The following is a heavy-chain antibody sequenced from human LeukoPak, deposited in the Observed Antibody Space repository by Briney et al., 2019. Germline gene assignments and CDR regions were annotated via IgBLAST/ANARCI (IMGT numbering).Heavy chain of an antibody. Sequence: NWVRQAPGKGLEWVSSISSRSSYIDYADSVKGRFTISRDNAKNSLYLQMNSLRAEDTAVYYCARETHPAAAVDYWGQGTLVTVSS. D-gene: IGHD6-13*01. CDR2: ISSRSSYI. CDR3: ARETHPAAAVDY. V-gene: IGHV3-21*01. J-gene: IGHJ4*02.